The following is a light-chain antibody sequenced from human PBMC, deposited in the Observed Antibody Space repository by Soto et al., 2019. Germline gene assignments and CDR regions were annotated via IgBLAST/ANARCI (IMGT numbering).Light chain of an antibody. CDR2: GAS. J-gene: IGKJ1*01. CDR1: QGISNE. V-gene: IGKV1-6*01. Sequence: IQMTQSPSSLSASVGDRVTITCRASQGISNELGWYQQRPGKAPKVLIYGASNLQSGVPSRFSGSASGTDFTLTISSLQPEDFATYYCLQDYSYPWTFGQGTKVEMK. CDR3: LQDYSYPWT.